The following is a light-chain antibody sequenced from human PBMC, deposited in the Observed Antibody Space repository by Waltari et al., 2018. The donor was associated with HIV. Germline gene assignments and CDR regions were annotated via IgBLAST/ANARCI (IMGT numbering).Light chain of an antibody. V-gene: IGLV1-47*01. J-gene: IGLJ3*02. CDR1: SSTIGSNY. Sequence: QSVLTQPPSASGTPGQRVTTSCSGSSSTIGSNYVYWYQQPPGTTPKLLIYRNNQRPSGVPDRFSGSKSGTSASLAISGLRSEDEADYYCAAWDDSLSGRVFGGGTKLTVL. CDR2: RNN. CDR3: AAWDDSLSGRV.